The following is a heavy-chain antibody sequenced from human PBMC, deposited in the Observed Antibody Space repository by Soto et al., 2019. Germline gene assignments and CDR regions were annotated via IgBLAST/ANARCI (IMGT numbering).Heavy chain of an antibody. D-gene: IGHD2-8*01. CDR2: ISYDGSNK. CDR3: ARDVRSTVLMVYAMADY. J-gene: IGHJ4*02. V-gene: IGHV3-30-3*01. Sequence: LRLSCAASGFTFSSYAMHWVRQAPGKGLEWVAVISYDGSNKYYADSVKGRFTISRDNSKNTLYLQMNSLRAEDTAVYYCARDVRSTVLMVYAMADYWGQGTLVTVSS. CDR1: GFTFSSYA.